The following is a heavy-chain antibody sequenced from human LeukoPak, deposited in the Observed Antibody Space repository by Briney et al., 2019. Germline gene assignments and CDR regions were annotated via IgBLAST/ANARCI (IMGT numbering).Heavy chain of an antibody. CDR2: ISGSGGST. CDR3: ARGPRYNWNSNYFPFDY. J-gene: IGHJ4*02. Sequence: PGGSLRLSCAASGFTFSSYGMSWVRQAPGKGLEWVSAISGSGGSTYYADSVKGRFTISRDNAKNSLYLQMNSLRVEDTAVYYCARGPRYNWNSNYFPFDYWGQGTLVTVSS. D-gene: IGHD1-7*01. V-gene: IGHV3-23*01. CDR1: GFTFSSYG.